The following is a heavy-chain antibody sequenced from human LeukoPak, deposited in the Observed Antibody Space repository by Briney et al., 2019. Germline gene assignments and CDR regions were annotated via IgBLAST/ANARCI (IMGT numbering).Heavy chain of an antibody. V-gene: IGHV1-69*06. D-gene: IGHD1-26*01. J-gene: IGHJ3*02. CDR1: GGTFNSYA. CDR2: IIPMSDTA. Sequence: SVKVSCKASGGTFNSYAISWVRQAPGQGLEWMGGIIPMSDTANYPQKFRGRLTITADIPTSTVYMELSSLRSEDTAVYYCAREDDTGRYMGDDAFDIWGQGTVVTVSS. CDR3: AREDDTGRYMGDDAFDI.